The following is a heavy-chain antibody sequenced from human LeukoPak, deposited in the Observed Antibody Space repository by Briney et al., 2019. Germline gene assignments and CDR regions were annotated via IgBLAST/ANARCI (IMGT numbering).Heavy chain of an antibody. CDR3: AKDDHFGYYYDSSGLFDY. Sequence: GGSLRLSCAASGFTFDDYAMHWVRQAPGKGLEWVSGISWNSGSIGYADSVKGRFTISRDNAKNSLYLQMNSLRAEDTALYYCAKDDHFGYYYDSSGLFDYWGQRTLVTVSS. CDR2: ISWNSGSI. D-gene: IGHD3-22*01. CDR1: GFTFDDYA. V-gene: IGHV3-9*01. J-gene: IGHJ4*02.